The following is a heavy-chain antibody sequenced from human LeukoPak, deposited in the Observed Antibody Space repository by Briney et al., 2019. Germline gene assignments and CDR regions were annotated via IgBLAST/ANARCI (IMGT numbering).Heavy chain of an antibody. V-gene: IGHV4-30-2*01. CDR3: VRGHNI. J-gene: IGHJ3*02. Sequence: PSETLSLTWAVSGGSISSGGYSWSWLRQPPGKGLEWIGYVYHSGSTYYNPSLKSRVTISVDRSKNQFSLKLSSVTAADTAVYYCVRGHNIWGQGTMVTVSS. CDR2: VYHSGST. CDR1: GGSISSGGYS.